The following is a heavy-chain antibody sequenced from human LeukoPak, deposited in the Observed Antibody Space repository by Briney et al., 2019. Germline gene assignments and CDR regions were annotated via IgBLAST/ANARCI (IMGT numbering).Heavy chain of an antibody. J-gene: IGHJ4*02. CDR2: ISTSSGTI. CDR3: ARDRGYCSGGSCYTYYFDY. CDR1: GFTFSSYS. V-gene: IGHV3-48*02. D-gene: IGHD2-15*01. Sequence: GGSLRLSCAASGFTFSSYSMNWVRQAPGKGLEWVSYISTSSGTIYYADSVKGRFTISRDNAKNSLYLHINSLRDEDTAVYYCARDRGYCSGGSCYTYYFDYWAQSTLVTVSS.